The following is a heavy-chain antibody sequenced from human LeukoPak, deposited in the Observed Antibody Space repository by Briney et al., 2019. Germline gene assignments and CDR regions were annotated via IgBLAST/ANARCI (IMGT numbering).Heavy chain of an antibody. CDR2: IIPIFGTA. CDR1: GGTFSSYA. Sequence: ASVKVSCKASGGTFSSYAMSWVRQAPGQGLEWMGRIIPIFGTANYAQKFQGRVTITTDESTSTAYMELSSLRSEDTAVYYCARVGCSNSSCLDYWGQGTLVTVSS. V-gene: IGHV1-69*05. J-gene: IGHJ4*02. CDR3: ARVGCSNSSCLDY. D-gene: IGHD2-2*01.